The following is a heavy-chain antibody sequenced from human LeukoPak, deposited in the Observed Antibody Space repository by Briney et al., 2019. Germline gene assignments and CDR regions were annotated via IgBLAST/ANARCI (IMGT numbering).Heavy chain of an antibody. Sequence: GGSLRLSCAAFGFTFSSYDMHWVRQATGKGLEWVSAIGTAGDTYYPGSVKGRFTISRENAKNSLYLQMNSLRAGDTAVYYCARAVGYSSGWLPGILDYWGQGTLVTVSS. CDR2: IGTAGDT. V-gene: IGHV3-13*01. D-gene: IGHD6-19*01. CDR1: GFTFSSYD. CDR3: ARAVGYSSGWLPGILDY. J-gene: IGHJ4*02.